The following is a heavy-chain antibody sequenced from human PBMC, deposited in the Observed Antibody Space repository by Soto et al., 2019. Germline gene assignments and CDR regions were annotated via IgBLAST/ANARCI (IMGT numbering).Heavy chain of an antibody. Sequence: QVQLVQSGAEVKKPGSSVNVSCKASGGTFSSYAISWVRQAPGQGLEWMGGIIPIFGTANYGQKFQGRVTXTXXEATSTGYMELSSLRSEDTAVYYCASDSGSYNFDYWGQGTLVTVSS. D-gene: IGHD1-26*01. CDR2: IIPIFGTA. J-gene: IGHJ4*02. CDR3: ASDSGSYNFDY. V-gene: IGHV1-69*12. CDR1: GGTFSSYA.